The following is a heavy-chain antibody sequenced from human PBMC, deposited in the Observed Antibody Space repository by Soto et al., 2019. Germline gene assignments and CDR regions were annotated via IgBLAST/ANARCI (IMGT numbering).Heavy chain of an antibody. CDR2: ISGSGGST. J-gene: IGHJ5*02. CDR1: GFTFSSYA. CDR3: AKNPLGREQQQLVLWFDP. V-gene: IGHV3-23*01. Sequence: GGSLRLSCAASGFTFSSYAMSWVRQAPGKGLEWVSAISGSGGSTYYADSVKGRFTISRDNSKNTLYLQMNSMRAEDTAVYYCAKNPLGREQQQLVLWFDPWGQGTLVTVSS. D-gene: IGHD6-13*01.